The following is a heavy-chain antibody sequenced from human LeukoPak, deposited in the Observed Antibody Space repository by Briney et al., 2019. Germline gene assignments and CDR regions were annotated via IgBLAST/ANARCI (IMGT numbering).Heavy chain of an antibody. D-gene: IGHD3-9*01. CDR3: ASPNDILTGYYSY. CDR2: IIPIFGTA. J-gene: IGHJ4*02. CDR1: GGTFSSYA. V-gene: IGHV1-69*13. Sequence: SVKVSCKASGGTFSSYAISWVRQAPGQGLEWMGGIIPIFGTANYAQKFQGRVTITADESTSTAYMELSSLRSEDTAVYYCASPNDILTGYYSYWGQGTLVTVSS.